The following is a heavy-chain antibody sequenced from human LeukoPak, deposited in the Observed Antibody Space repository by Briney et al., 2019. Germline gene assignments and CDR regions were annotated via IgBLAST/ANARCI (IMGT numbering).Heavy chain of an antibody. CDR3: AREATVRGVIIEAHYYYYYMDV. Sequence: GASVKVSCKVSGYTFTDYYMHWVQQAPGKGLEWMGLVDPEDGETIYAEKFQGRVTITADTSTNTAYMELSSLRSEDTAVYYCAREATVRGVIIEAHYYYYYMDVWGKGTTVTVSS. CDR2: VDPEDGET. J-gene: IGHJ6*03. V-gene: IGHV1-69-2*01. D-gene: IGHD3-10*01. CDR1: GYTFTDYY.